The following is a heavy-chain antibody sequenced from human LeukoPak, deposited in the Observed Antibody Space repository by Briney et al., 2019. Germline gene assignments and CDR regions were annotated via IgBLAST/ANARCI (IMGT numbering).Heavy chain of an antibody. J-gene: IGHJ6*03. Sequence: ASVKVSCKASGYTFISYDIDWVRQVTGQGLEWMGWMSPKSGNTDYAQKFKGRATMTRNTSINTAYLELSSLTSDDTAVYFCARGVGGLGNMDVWGKGTTVIISS. V-gene: IGHV1-8*01. D-gene: IGHD3-16*01. CDR2: MSPKSGNT. CDR1: GYTFISYD. CDR3: ARGVGGLGNMDV.